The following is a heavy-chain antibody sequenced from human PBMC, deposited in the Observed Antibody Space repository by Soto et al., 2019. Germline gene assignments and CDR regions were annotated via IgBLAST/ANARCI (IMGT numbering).Heavy chain of an antibody. CDR3: ARSHGINWKDEGFDEDWFDP. J-gene: IGHJ5*02. D-gene: IGHD1-1*01. CDR2: MNPNSGRA. V-gene: IGHV1-8*01. Sequence: QVPLVQSGAEVKKPGASVKVSCKASGYTFSDHDIHWVRQATGQGLEWMGWMNPNSGRADYAQKFRGRVTMTRDTSIHTAYMELSNLGSEDTAIYYCARSHGINWKDEGFDEDWFDPWGQGTLVTVSS. CDR1: GYTFSDHD.